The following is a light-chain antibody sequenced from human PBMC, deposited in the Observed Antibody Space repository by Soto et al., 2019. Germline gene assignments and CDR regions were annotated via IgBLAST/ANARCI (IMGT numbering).Light chain of an antibody. Sequence: QSVLPQPRSVSGSPGQSVTISCTGTSSDVGGYDSVSWYQQHPGQAPKLMIYDVTGRPSGVPDRFSASKSGNTASLTISGLQAEDEADYYCCSSAGTHTYVFGTGTKVTVL. CDR2: DVT. CDR1: SSDVGGYDS. CDR3: CSSAGTHTYV. V-gene: IGLV2-11*01. J-gene: IGLJ1*01.